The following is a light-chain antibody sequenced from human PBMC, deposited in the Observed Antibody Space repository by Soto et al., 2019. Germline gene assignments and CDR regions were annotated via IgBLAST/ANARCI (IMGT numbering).Light chain of an antibody. J-gene: IGKJ2*01. Sequence: DIQMTQSPSTLSASVGDRVTITCRASQSISTWLAWYQQKPGKAPNLLISDASALESGVPSRFSGSGSGTEFTLTIRSLQPYDFSTYFLPPYYTYPYSFGQGTKLEIK. V-gene: IGKV1-5*01. CDR1: QSISTW. CDR3: PPYYTYPYS. CDR2: DAS.